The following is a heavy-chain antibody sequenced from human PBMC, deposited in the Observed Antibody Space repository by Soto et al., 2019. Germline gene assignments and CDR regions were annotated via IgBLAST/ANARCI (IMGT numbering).Heavy chain of an antibody. D-gene: IGHD3-10*01. J-gene: IGHJ3*02. Sequence: ASVKVSCKASGYTFTGYYMHWVRQAPGQGLEWMGWINPNSGGTNYAQKFQGWVTMTRDTSISTAYMELSRLRSDDTAVYYCARGLVRYYYGSGSEFDAFDIWG. CDR1: GYTFTGYY. CDR3: ARGLVRYYYGSGSEFDAFDI. CDR2: INPNSGGT. V-gene: IGHV1-2*04.